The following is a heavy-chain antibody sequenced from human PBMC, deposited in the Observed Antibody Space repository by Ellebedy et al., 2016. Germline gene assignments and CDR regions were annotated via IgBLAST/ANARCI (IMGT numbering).Heavy chain of an antibody. D-gene: IGHD1-26*01. V-gene: IGHV3-11*01. CDR1: GFTFSDFY. J-gene: IGHJ4*02. Sequence: GESLKISXAASGFTFSDFYMSWIRQAPGKGLEWVSYISNSDSTIYYADSVKGRFTISRDNAENSVSLQMNSLTAEDTALYYCARTIVGGITNYFDHWGQGALVTVSS. CDR3: ARTIVGGITNYFDH. CDR2: ISNSDSTI.